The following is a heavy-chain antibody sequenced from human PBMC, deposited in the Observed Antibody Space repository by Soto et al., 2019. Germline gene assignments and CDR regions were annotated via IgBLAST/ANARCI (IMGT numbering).Heavy chain of an antibody. D-gene: IGHD3-9*01. CDR1: GGSFSGYY. CDR2: INHSGST. CDR3: ARGRGDDILTGYYLFDY. Sequence: TSETLSLTCAVYGGSFSGYYWSWIRQPPGKGLEWIGEINHSGSTNYNPSLKSRVTISVDTSKNQFSLKLSSVTAADTAVYYCARGRGDDILTGYYLFDYWGQGTLVTVSS. J-gene: IGHJ4*02. V-gene: IGHV4-34*01.